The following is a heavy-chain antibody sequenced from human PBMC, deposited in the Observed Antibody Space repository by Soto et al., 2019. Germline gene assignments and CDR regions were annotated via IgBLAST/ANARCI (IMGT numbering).Heavy chain of an antibody. CDR2: IIPIPGTA. Sequence: QVQLVQSGAEVKKPGSSVKVSCKASGGTFGSYAISWVRQAPGQGLEWMGVIIPIPGTATYAQKFQSRVTSAPDESTSTVYMELSSLRSEDTAVYYCARSQGSSTSLEIYYYYYYGMDVWGQGTTVTVSS. V-gene: IGHV1-69*01. D-gene: IGHD2-2*01. J-gene: IGHJ6*02. CDR1: GGTFGSYA. CDR3: ARSQGSSTSLEIYYYYYYGMDV.